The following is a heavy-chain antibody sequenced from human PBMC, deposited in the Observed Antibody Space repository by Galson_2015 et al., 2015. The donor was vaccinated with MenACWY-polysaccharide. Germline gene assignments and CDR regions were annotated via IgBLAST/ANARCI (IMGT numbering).Heavy chain of an antibody. CDR3: TTDRHEDSRGYYYDDFDY. V-gene: IGHV3-15*01. D-gene: IGHD3-22*01. J-gene: IGHJ4*02. CDR2: IKSKTDGGTT. Sequence: SLRLSCAASGFTFSNAWMSWVRQAPGKGLEWVGRIKSKTDGGTTDYAAPVKGRFTISRDDSKNTLYLQMNSLKTEDTAVYYCTTDRHEDSRGYYYDDFDYGGQGTLVTGSS. CDR1: GFTFSNAW.